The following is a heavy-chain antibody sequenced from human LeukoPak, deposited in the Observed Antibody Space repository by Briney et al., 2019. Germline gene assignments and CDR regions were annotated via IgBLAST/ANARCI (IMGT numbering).Heavy chain of an antibody. CDR3: ARDQYGSGDGYYMDV. V-gene: IGHV3-48*03. CDR2: ISSSGSTI. CDR1: GFNFSSYD. J-gene: IGHJ6*03. Sequence: GGSLRLSCAASGFNFSSYDMNWVRQAPGKGLEWVSYISSSGSTIFYADSVKGRFTVSRDNAKNSLYLQMSSLRADDTAVYYCARDQYGSGDGYYMDVWGKGTTVTISS. D-gene: IGHD3-10*01.